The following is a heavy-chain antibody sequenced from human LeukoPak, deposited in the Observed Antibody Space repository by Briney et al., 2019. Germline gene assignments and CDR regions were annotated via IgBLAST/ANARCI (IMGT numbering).Heavy chain of an antibody. CDR3: ARVDTAMVTWYRYYYYGMDV. Sequence: ASVKVSCKASGYTFTSYDINWVRQAIGQGLEWMGWMNPNSGNTGYAQKFQGRVTMTRNTSISTAYMELSSLRSEDTAVYYCARVDTAMVTWYRYYYYGMDVWGQGTTVTVSS. CDR2: MNPNSGNT. V-gene: IGHV1-8*01. CDR1: GYTFTSYD. D-gene: IGHD5-18*01. J-gene: IGHJ6*02.